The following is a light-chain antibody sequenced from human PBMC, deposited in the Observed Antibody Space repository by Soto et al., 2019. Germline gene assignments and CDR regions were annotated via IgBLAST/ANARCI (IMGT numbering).Light chain of an antibody. CDR2: AAS. J-gene: IGKJ4*01. CDR1: QSITSDF. Sequence: ESVLTQSPGTLSLSPGERATLSFRASQSITSDFLAWYQQKVGQAPRLLIYAASSRATGIPGRFSGSGSGTDFTLSISRLEPEDFAVYYCQHYDRYPPTFGGGTKVEIK. V-gene: IGKV3-20*01. CDR3: QHYDRYPPT.